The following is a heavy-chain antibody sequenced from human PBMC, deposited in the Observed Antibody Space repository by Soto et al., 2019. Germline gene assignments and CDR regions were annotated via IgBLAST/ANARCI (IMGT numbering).Heavy chain of an antibody. V-gene: IGHV3-33*01. CDR2: IWYDGSNK. Sequence: ESGGGVVQPGRSLRLSCAASGFTFSNYGMHWVRQAPGKGLEWVALIWYDGSNKYYADSVRGRFTISRDNSKNTLYLQMNSLRAEDTAVYYCARIVGATGVDYWGQGTLVTVSS. CDR3: ARIVGATGVDY. J-gene: IGHJ4*02. D-gene: IGHD1-26*01. CDR1: GFTFSNYG.